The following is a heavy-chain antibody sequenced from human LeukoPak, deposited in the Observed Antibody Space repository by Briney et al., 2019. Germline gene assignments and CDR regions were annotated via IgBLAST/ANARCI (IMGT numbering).Heavy chain of an antibody. CDR2: VSSSSSYI. J-gene: IGHJ4*02. CDR1: GFTFSSYS. Sequence: GGSLRLSCAASGFTFSSYSMIWVRQAPGKGLEWVSSVSSSSSYIYYADSVKGRFTISRDNAKNSLYLQMNSLRAEDTAVYYCAGDSVGATGDYGGQGTLVTVSS. D-gene: IGHD1-26*01. CDR3: AGDSVGATGDY. V-gene: IGHV3-21*01.